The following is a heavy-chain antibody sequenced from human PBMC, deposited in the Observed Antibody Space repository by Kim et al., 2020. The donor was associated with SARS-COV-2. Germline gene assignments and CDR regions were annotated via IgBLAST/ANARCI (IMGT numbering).Heavy chain of an antibody. CDR2: VNTNNNP. J-gene: IGHJ4*02. CDR1: GFTFSRIA. D-gene: IGHD6-19*01. V-gene: IGHV3-23*05. Sequence: GGSLRLSCAASGFTFSRIAMSWVRQVPGKVLEWIASVNTNNNPYYADSVKGRFTVSRDITKDTAYLQMNSLRADDTALYSCAKDHSSSGWPTFGSWGQGTLVAVTS. CDR3: AKDHSSSGWPTFGS.